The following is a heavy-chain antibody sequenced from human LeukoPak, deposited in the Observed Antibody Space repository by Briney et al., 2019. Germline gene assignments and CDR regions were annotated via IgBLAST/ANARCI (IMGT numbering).Heavy chain of an antibody. CDR1: GFTFNNAW. Sequence: GGSLRLSCAGSGFTFNNAWMTWVRQAPGKGQEWVGRIKSKTDGGTTDYAAPVKDRFTISRDDSKSTLYLQMNSLQTEDTGVYYCTTELVWFGVLAHWGQGTLATVSS. D-gene: IGHD3-10*01. CDR3: TTELVWFGVLAH. V-gene: IGHV3-15*01. J-gene: IGHJ4*02. CDR2: IKSKTDGGTT.